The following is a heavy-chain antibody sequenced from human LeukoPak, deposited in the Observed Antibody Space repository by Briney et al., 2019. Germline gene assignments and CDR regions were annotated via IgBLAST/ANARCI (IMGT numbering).Heavy chain of an antibody. D-gene: IGHD2-2*01. V-gene: IGHV1-18*01. CDR3: ARDRSGCSSTSCQKPYNWFDP. CDR1: GYTFTSYG. CDR2: ISAYNGNT. Sequence: ASVKVSCKASGYTFTSYGISWVRQAPGQGLEWMGWISAYNGNTHYAQKLQGRVTMTTDTSTSTAYMELRSLRSDDTAVYYCARDRSGCSSTSCQKPYNWFDPWGQGTLVTVSS. J-gene: IGHJ5*02.